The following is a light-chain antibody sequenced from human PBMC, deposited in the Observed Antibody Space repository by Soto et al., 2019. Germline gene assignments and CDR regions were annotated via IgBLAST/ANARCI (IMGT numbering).Light chain of an antibody. CDR2: NVS. CDR3: TSTSGSLYV. Sequence: QSALTQAASVSGSPGQSITISCTGTSSDVGGYNYVSWYQQFPGKVPKLLIYNVSNRPSGVSNRFSGSKSSNTASLTISGLQAEDEADYFCTSTSGSLYVFGTGTKVTVL. CDR1: SSDVGGYNY. V-gene: IGLV2-14*01. J-gene: IGLJ1*01.